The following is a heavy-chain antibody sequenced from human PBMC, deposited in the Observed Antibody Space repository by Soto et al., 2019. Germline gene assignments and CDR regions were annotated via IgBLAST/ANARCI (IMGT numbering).Heavy chain of an antibody. J-gene: IGHJ5*02. CDR2: IYYSGST. D-gene: IGHD2-2*01. V-gene: IGHV4-39*01. CDR3: ARNLEDIVVVPAAAIPTNWFDP. Sequence: PSETLSLTCTVSGGSISSSSYYWGWIRQPPGKGLEWIGSIYYSGSTYYNPSLKSRVTISVDTSKNQFSLKLSSVTAADTAVYYCARNLEDIVVVPAAAIPTNWFDPWGQGTLVTVSS. CDR1: GGSISSSSYY.